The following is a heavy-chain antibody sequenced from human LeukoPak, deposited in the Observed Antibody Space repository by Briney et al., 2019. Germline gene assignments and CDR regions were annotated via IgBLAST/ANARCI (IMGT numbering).Heavy chain of an antibody. J-gene: IGHJ5*02. CDR2: INTNTGNL. CDR3: TRDPSRFDP. V-gene: IGHV7-4-1*02. Sequence: VASVKVSCKASGYTFTSYAMNWVRQAPGQGLEWMGWINTNTGNLTYAQGFTGRFVFSLDTSVSTAYLQISSLKVEDTAVYYCTRDPSRFDPWGQGTLVTVSS. CDR1: GYTFTSYA.